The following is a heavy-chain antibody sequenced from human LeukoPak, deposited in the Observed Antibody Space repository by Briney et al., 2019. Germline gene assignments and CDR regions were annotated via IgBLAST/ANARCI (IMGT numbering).Heavy chain of an antibody. V-gene: IGHV5-51*01. D-gene: IGHD1-26*01. CDR3: ARHEGSGSYYSY. J-gene: IGHJ4*02. CDR2: IYPGDSDT. Sequence: GASLKISCKGSGYSFTNYWIGWVRQMPGKGLEWMGIIYPGDSDTTYSPSFQGQVTISADKSISAAYLQWSSLKASDTAIYYCARHEGSGSYYSYWGQGTLVTVSS. CDR1: GYSFTNYW.